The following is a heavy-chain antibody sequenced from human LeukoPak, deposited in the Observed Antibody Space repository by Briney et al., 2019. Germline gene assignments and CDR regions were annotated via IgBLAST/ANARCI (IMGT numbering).Heavy chain of an antibody. D-gene: IGHD3-3*01. J-gene: IGHJ4*02. Sequence: ASAKVSCKASGYTFTGYYMHWVRQAPGQGLELMGWINPNSGGTNYAQKFQGRVTMTRDTSISTAYMELSRLRSDDTAVYYCARANTDFWSGSSTDYWGQGTLVTVSS. CDR1: GYTFTGYY. CDR3: ARANTDFWSGSSTDY. V-gene: IGHV1-2*02. CDR2: INPNSGGT.